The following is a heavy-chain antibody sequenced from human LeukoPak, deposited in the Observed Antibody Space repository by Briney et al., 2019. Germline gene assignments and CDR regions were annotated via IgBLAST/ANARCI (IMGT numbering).Heavy chain of an antibody. CDR3: AKENGLLWFGELLGYFDY. CDR1: GGSISSSN. CDR2: ISGSGGST. V-gene: IGHV3-23*01. J-gene: IGHJ4*02. D-gene: IGHD3-10*01. Sequence: GTLSLTCAVSGGSISSSNWWSWVRQAPGKGLEWVSAISGSGGSTYYADSVKGRFTISRDNSKNTLYLQMNSLRAEDTAVYYCAKENGLLWFGELLGYFDYWGQGTLVTVSS.